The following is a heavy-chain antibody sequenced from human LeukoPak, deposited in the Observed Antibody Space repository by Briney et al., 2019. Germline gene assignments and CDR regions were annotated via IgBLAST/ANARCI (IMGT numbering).Heavy chain of an antibody. CDR1: GFTFSSYS. J-gene: IGHJ4*02. Sequence: GGSLRLSCAASGFTFSSYSMTWVRQAPGKGLEWVSVIYSGGSTYYADSVKGRFTISRDNSKNTPYLQMNSLRAEDTAVYYCARDRGDGYNSNYFDYWGQGTLVTVSS. CDR3: ARDRGDGYNSNYFDY. CDR2: IYSGGST. V-gene: IGHV3-53*01. D-gene: IGHD5-24*01.